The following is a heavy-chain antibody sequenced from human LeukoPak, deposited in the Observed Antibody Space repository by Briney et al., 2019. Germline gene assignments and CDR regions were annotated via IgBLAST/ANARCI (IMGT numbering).Heavy chain of an antibody. CDR3: ARDAIVVVVAAASSEFDP. CDR1: GFTFSSYS. J-gene: IGHJ5*02. V-gene: IGHV3-21*01. D-gene: IGHD2-15*01. Sequence: GGSLRLSCAASGFTFSSYSMNWVRQAPGKGLEWVSSISSNSSYIYYANSVKGRFTISRDSAKNSLYLQMNSLRVEDTAVYYCARDAIVVVVAAASSEFDPWGQETLVTVSS. CDR2: ISSNSSYI.